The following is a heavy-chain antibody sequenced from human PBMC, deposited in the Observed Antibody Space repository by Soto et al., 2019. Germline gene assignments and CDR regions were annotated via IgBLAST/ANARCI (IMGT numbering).Heavy chain of an antibody. CDR1: GGSISSGGYY. CDR2: IYYSGST. D-gene: IGHD3-10*01. V-gene: IGHV4-31*03. CDR3: ARDDRDGSGSYYYYYGMDV. J-gene: IGHJ6*02. Sequence: SETLSLTCTVSGGSISSGGYYWSWTRQHPGKGLEWIGYIYYSGSTYYNPSLKSRVTISVDTSKNQFSLKLSSVTAADTAVYYCARDDRDGSGSYYYYYGMDVWGQGTTVTVSS.